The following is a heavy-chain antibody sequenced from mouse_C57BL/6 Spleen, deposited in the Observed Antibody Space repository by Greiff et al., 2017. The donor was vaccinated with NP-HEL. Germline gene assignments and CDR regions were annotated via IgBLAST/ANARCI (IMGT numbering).Heavy chain of an antibody. Sequence: VQLQQPGAELVRPGSSVKLSCKASGYTFTSYWMHWVKQRPIQGLEWIGNIDPSDSETHYNQKFKDKATLTVDKSSSTAYMQLSSLTSEDSAVYYCARVRVYGNCVPLDYWGQGTTLTVSS. J-gene: IGHJ2*01. V-gene: IGHV1-52*01. D-gene: IGHD2-1*01. CDR1: GYTFTSYW. CDR3: ARVRVYGNCVPLDY. CDR2: IDPSDSET.